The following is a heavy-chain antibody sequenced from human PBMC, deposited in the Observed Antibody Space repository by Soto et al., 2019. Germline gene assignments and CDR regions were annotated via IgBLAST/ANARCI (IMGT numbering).Heavy chain of an antibody. D-gene: IGHD7-27*01. CDR3: ATCQLGEYYYAMDM. J-gene: IGHJ6*02. Sequence: SETLSLTCGVSGDSITTDKWWTWVRQTPGRGLEWIGQIYDSGNTRYNPSLRSRVTISKDTSKNQLSLKLNSVTVADTAVYYCATCQLGEYYYAMDMWGQGTTVTVSS. V-gene: IGHV4-4*02. CDR2: IYDSGNT. CDR1: GDSITTDKW.